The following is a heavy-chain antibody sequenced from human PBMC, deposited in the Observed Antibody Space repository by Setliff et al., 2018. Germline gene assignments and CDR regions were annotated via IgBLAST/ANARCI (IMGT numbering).Heavy chain of an antibody. D-gene: IGHD6-19*01. CDR2: INAGNGNT. CDR3: ARDLFFRKIAVAGTFDY. Sequence: ASVKVSCKASGYTFTSYAMHWVRQAPGQRLEWMGWINAGNGNTKYSQKFQGRVTITRDTSAGTAYMELSSLRSEDTAVYYCARDLFFRKIAVAGTFDYWGQGTLVTVSS. J-gene: IGHJ4*02. V-gene: IGHV1-3*01. CDR1: GYTFTSYA.